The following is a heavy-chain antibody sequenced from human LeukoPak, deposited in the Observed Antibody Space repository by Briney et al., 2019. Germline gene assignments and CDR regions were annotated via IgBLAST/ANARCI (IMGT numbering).Heavy chain of an antibody. Sequence: GRSLRLSCAASGFTFSSYAMHWVRQAPGKGLEWVSVIYTGGSTYYADSVKGRFTISRDNSKNTLYLQMNSLRGEDTAVYYCARDRSPVTGGDYFDYWGQGTLVTVSS. V-gene: IGHV3-66*01. D-gene: IGHD7-27*01. J-gene: IGHJ4*02. CDR3: ARDRSPVTGGDYFDY. CDR1: GFTFSSYA. CDR2: IYTGGST.